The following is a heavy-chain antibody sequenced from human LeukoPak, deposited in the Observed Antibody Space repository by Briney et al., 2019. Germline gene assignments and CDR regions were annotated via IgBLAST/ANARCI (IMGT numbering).Heavy chain of an antibody. CDR2: IIPILGIA. CDR1: GGTFSSYA. J-gene: IGHJ4*02. D-gene: IGHD3-10*01. CDR3: ARDGYYYGSGIDY. Sequence: SVKVSCKASGGTFSSYAISWVRQAPGQGLEWMGRIIPILGIANYAQKFQGRVTITADRSTSTAYMELSSLRSEDTAVYYCARDGYYYGSGIDYWGQGTLVTVSS. V-gene: IGHV1-69*04.